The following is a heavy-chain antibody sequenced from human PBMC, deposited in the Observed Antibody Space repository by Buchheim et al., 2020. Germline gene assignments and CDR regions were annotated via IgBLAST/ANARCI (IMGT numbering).Heavy chain of an antibody. CDR3: ARGPGIVGATFDY. D-gene: IGHD1-26*01. V-gene: IGHV4-34*01. CDR1: GGSFSGYY. Sequence: QVQLQQWGAGLLKPSETLSLTCAVYGGSFSGYYWSWIRQPPGKGLEWIGEINHSGSTNYNPSLKSRVTISVDTSKNQFSLKLSSVTAADTAVYYCARGPGIVGATFDYWGQGTL. J-gene: IGHJ4*02. CDR2: INHSGST.